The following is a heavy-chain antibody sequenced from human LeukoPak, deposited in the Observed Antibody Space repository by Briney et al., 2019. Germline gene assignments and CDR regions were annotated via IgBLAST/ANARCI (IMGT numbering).Heavy chain of an antibody. V-gene: IGHV4-34*01. D-gene: IGHD2-2*01. CDR3: ASLRSSRYYYYMDV. Sequence: SETLSLTCAVYGGSFSGYYWSWIRQPPGKGLEWIGEINHSGSTNYNPSLKSRVTISVDTSKNQLSLKLSSVTAADTAVYYCASLRSSRYYYYMDVWGKGTTVTVSS. CDR2: INHSGST. CDR1: GGSFSGYY. J-gene: IGHJ6*03.